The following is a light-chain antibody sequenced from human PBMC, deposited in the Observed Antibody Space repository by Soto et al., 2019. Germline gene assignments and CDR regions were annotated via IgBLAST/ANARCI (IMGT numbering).Light chain of an antibody. CDR3: SSYAGSNWV. CDR1: SSDVGAYHY. Sequence: QSALTQPPSASGSPGQSVTMSCTGTSSDVGAYHYVSWYQQHPGKAPKLMISEVSKRPSGVPDRFSGSKSGNTASLTVSGLQAEDEADYYCSSYAGSNWVFGGGTKLTVL. J-gene: IGLJ3*02. CDR2: EVS. V-gene: IGLV2-8*01.